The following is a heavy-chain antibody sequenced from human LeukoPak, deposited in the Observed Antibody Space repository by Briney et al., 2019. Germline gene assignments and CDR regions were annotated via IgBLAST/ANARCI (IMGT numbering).Heavy chain of an antibody. CDR2: IIPIFGTA. D-gene: IGHD2-2*01. V-gene: IGHV1-69*13. J-gene: IGHJ6*02. Sequence: SVKVSCKASGGTFSSYAISWVRQAPGQGLVWMGGIIPIFGTANYAQKFQGRVTITADESTSTAYMELSSLRSEDTAVYYCARVQLGYCSSTSCYEGYYYYYYGMDVWGQGTTVTVSS. CDR1: GGTFSSYA. CDR3: ARVQLGYCSSTSCYEGYYYYYYGMDV.